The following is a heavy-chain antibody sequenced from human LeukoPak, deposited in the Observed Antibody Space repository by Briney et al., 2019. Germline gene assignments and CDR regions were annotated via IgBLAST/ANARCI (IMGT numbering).Heavy chain of an antibody. J-gene: IGHJ6*02. CDR2: INAYNGNT. Sequence: ASVTDTLKASVYTFTSYRISWLRQAPGQGLEWMGWINAYNGNTNYAQKLQGRVTMTRDTSTSTAYMELRSLRSEDTAVYYCARDSRKAEDYGMDVWGQGTTVTVSS. CDR1: VYTFTSYR. CDR3: ARDSRKAEDYGMDV. V-gene: IGHV1-18*01.